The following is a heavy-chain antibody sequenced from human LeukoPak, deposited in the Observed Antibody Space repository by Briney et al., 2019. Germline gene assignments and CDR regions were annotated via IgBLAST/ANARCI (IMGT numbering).Heavy chain of an antibody. V-gene: IGHV1-69*13. CDR1: GGTFSSYA. J-gene: IGHJ4*02. CDR2: IIPIFGTA. CDR3: ARVPYLGSSGYLLHEYYFDY. Sequence: GASVKVSCKASGGTFSSYAISWVRQAPGQGLEWMGGIIPIFGTANYAQKFQGRVTITADESTSTAYMELSSLRSEDTAVYYCARVPYLGSSGYLLHEYYFDYWGQGTLVTVSS. D-gene: IGHD3-22*01.